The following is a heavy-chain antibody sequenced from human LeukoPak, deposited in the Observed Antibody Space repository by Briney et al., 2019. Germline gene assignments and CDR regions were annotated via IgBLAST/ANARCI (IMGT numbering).Heavy chain of an antibody. V-gene: IGHV1-18*01. CDR1: GYTFTSYG. Sequence: ASVNVSCKASGYTFTSYGISWVRQAPGQGLEWMGWISAYNGNTNYAQKLQGRVTMTTDTSTSTAYMELRSLRSDDTAVYYCARDHRIAVAGIFDPWGQGTLVTVSS. CDR3: ARDHRIAVAGIFDP. D-gene: IGHD6-19*01. CDR2: ISAYNGNT. J-gene: IGHJ5*02.